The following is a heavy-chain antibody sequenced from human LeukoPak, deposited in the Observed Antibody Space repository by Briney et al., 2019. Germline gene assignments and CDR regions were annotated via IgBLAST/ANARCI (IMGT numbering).Heavy chain of an antibody. V-gene: IGHV4-34*01. Sequence: SETLSLTCAVYGGSFSGYYWSWIRQLPGKGLEWIGEINHSGSTNYNPSLKSRVAISVDTSKNQFSLKLSSVTAADTAVYYCARVRFLEWLLTGFGWFDPWGQGTLVTVSS. CDR2: INHSGST. CDR3: ARVRFLEWLLTGFGWFDP. J-gene: IGHJ5*02. D-gene: IGHD3-3*01. CDR1: GGSFSGYY.